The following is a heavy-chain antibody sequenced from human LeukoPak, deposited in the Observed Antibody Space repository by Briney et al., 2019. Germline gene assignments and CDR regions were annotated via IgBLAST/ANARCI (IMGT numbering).Heavy chain of an antibody. V-gene: IGHV1-18*01. CDR1: GYTFTNYG. J-gene: IGHJ4*02. CDR2: ISPYNGNT. D-gene: IGHD2-8*01. CDR3: TRTVLDCKNGVCYDY. Sequence: ASVKVSCKTSGYTFTNYGISWVRQAPGQGLEWMGWISPYNGNTTYAQKLQGRVTVTTDTSTSTVYMELRSLRSDDTAVYYCTRTVLDCKNGVCYDYWGQGTLVTVSS.